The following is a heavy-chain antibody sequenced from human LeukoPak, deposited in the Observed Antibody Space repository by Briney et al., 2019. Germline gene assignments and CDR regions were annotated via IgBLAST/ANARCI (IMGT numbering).Heavy chain of an antibody. V-gene: IGHV4-61*09. D-gene: IGHD6-19*01. CDR2: IHTSGST. CDR1: GDSISSHSGDYY. CDR3: ARRDISSGWSFDY. Sequence: PSETLSLTCTVSGDSISSHSGDYYWSWLRQPAGKGLEWIGQIHTSGSTNYNPPLKSRVTMSIDTPENQLSLTIRSVTAADTAVYYCARRDISSGWSFDYWGQGTLVTVSS. J-gene: IGHJ4*02.